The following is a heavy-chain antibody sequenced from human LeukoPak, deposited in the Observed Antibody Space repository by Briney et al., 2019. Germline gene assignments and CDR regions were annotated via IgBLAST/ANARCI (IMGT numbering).Heavy chain of an antibody. D-gene: IGHD1-26*01. V-gene: IGHV3-48*03. J-gene: IGHJ6*02. Sequence: PGGSLRLSCAASGFTFSSYEMNWVRQAPGKGLEWVSYISNSGSTIYHADSVKGRFTISRDNAKNTLYLQMNSLRAEDTAVYYCAREGPSGSYQPRNYYGMDVWGQGTTVTVSS. CDR1: GFTFSSYE. CDR2: ISNSGSTI. CDR3: AREGPSGSYQPRNYYGMDV.